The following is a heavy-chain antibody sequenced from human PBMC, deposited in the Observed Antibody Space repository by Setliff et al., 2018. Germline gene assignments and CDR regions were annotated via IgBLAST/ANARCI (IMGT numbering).Heavy chain of an antibody. CDR3: ARDHVYGSQYYYYYYGMDV. J-gene: IGHJ6*02. D-gene: IGHD3-10*01. CDR1: GFTFSSYE. Sequence: LRLSCAASGFTFSSYEMNWVRQAPGKGLEWVSYISSSGSTIYYANSVKGRFTISRDNAKNSLYLQMNSLRAEDTAVYYCARDHVYGSQYYYYYYGMDVWGQGTTVTVSS. V-gene: IGHV3-48*03. CDR2: ISSSGSTI.